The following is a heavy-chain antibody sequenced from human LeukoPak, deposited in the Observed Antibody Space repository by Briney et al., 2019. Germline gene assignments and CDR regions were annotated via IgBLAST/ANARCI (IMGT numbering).Heavy chain of an antibody. J-gene: IGHJ6*03. CDR2: INWNGVSI. D-gene: IGHD4-17*01. CDR3: ARVGDYAEGIYYYYYMDV. Sequence: GGSLRLSCAASGFTFDDYGMSWVRQAPGKGLEWVSGINWNGVSISYADSVKGRFTISRDNAKNSLYLQMNSLRAEDTALYYCARVGDYAEGIYYYYYMDVWGKGTTVTVSS. V-gene: IGHV3-20*04. CDR1: GFTFDDYG.